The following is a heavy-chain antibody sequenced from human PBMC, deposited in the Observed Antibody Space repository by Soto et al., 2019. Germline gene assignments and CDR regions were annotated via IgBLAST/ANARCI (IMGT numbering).Heavy chain of an antibody. J-gene: IGHJ6*02. V-gene: IGHV1-18*04. Sequence: ASVKVSCKASGYTFTSYGISWVRQAPGQGLEWMGWISAYNGNTNYAQKLQGRVTMTTDTSTSTAYMELRSLRSDDTAVYYCARRAQPSSGWYRYYYYYGMDVWGQGTTVTVSS. CDR3: ARRAQPSSGWYRYYYYYGMDV. CDR1: GYTFTSYG. CDR2: ISAYNGNT. D-gene: IGHD6-19*01.